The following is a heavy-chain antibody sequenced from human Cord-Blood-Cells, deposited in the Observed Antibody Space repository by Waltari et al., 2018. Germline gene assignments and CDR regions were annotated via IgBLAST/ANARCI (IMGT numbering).Heavy chain of an antibody. D-gene: IGHD6-6*01. CDR2: IYYSGST. CDR3: ARGGGYSSSGFDY. Sequence: QLQLQESGPGLVKPSETLSLTCTVSGGSISSSSYYWGWIRQPPGKGLEWIGSIYYSGSTYYNPSLKGRVNISVNTAKNPFSLELGSVTAANTAVDYCARGGGYSSSGFDYWGQGTLVTVSS. J-gene: IGHJ4*02. V-gene: IGHV4-39*01. CDR1: GGSISSSSYY.